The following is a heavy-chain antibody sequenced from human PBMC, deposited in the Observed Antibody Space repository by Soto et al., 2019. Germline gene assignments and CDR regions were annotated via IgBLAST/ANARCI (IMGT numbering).Heavy chain of an antibody. CDR3: ARVRAELGYCSGGSCLPYYYGMDV. V-gene: IGHV1-18*01. CDR1: GYTFTSYG. Sequence: QVQLVQSGAEVKKPGASVKVSCKASGYTFTSYGISWVRQAPGQGLEWIGWMGTYNGNTDYGQKFQGRVTMTTETGXXXXGRXTTTTETPTSTAXTEXRXLKSDDTAVYYCARVRAELGYCSGGSCLPYYYGMDVWGQGTTVTISS. D-gene: IGHD2-15*01. CDR2: MGTYNGNT. J-gene: IGHJ6*02.